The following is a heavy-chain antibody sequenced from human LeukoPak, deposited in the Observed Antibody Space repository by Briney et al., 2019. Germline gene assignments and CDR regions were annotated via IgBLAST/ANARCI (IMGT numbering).Heavy chain of an antibody. CDR2: IYDSETT. CDR1: GGSFSSYY. CDR3: ARGVRPSSFDY. Sequence: PSETLSLTCTVSGGSFSSYYWTWIRQPPEKGLEYIGFIYDSETTNYSPSLKSRAIISVDTSKIQFSLTLSSVTATDTAVYYCARGVRPSSFDYWGQGIRVTVSS. V-gene: IGHV4-59*01. J-gene: IGHJ4*02. D-gene: IGHD3-16*01.